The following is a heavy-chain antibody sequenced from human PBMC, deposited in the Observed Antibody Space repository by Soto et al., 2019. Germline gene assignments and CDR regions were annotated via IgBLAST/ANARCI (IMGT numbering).Heavy chain of an antibody. CDR2: INHNGRT. CDR3: ARGRRHCSGGSCSQTKTFDR. J-gene: IGHJ4*02. V-gene: IGHV4-34*02. CDR1: GGSSSSHN. D-gene: IGHD2-15*01. Sequence: QVQLQQWGAELLKPSETLSLTCAVFGGSSSSHNWNWIRQSAGKGLEWIGEINHNGRTTYNPSLKSRVSILFDTSKNQFSLNLNSMTAADTALYFCARGRRHCSGGSCSQTKTFDRWGQGTQVTVSS.